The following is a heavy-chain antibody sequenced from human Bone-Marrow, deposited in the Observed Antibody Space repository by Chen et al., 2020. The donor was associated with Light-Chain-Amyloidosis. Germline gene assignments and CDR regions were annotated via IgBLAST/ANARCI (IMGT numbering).Heavy chain of an antibody. CDR1: GGSISGTNS. CDR3: ARGYFGLGSPGWLDP. CDR2: IYYSGST. D-gene: IGHD3-9*01. J-gene: IGHJ5*02. V-gene: IGHV4-4*02. Sequence: QLQLQESGPGMVKPSGTLSLPCAVSGGSISGTNSWTWVRQPPGKGLEWMGEIYYSGSTSYNPSLKSRITILVDKSKNQFSLRLTSVTAADTAVYYCARGYFGLGSPGWLDPWGPGTLVTVSS.